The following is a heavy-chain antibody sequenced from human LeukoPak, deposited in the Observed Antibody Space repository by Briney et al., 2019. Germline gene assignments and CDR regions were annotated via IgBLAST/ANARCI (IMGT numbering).Heavy chain of an antibody. CDR2: IYYSGST. CDR3: ARDFWSGSDAFDI. Sequence: SETLSLTCTVSGGSISSYYWSWIRQPPGKGLEWIGYIYYSGSTNCNPSLKSRVTISVDTSKNQFSLKLSSVTAADTAVYYCARDFWSGSDAFDIWGQGTMVTVSS. J-gene: IGHJ3*02. CDR1: GGSISSYY. D-gene: IGHD3-3*01. V-gene: IGHV4-59*01.